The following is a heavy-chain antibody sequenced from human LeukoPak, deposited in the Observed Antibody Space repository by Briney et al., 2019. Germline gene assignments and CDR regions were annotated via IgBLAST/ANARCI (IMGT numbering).Heavy chain of an antibody. Sequence: PGRSLRLSCAASGFTFSSYGMHWVRQAPGKGLEWVALIGYDGTNEYYADSVMGRFTISRDNAKNTLYLQMNSLGVEDTALYYCARGIAVEESAAIDSWGQGTLVTVSS. J-gene: IGHJ4*02. V-gene: IGHV3-33*03. D-gene: IGHD6-19*01. CDR2: IGYDGTNE. CDR1: GFTFSSYG. CDR3: ARGIAVEESAAIDS.